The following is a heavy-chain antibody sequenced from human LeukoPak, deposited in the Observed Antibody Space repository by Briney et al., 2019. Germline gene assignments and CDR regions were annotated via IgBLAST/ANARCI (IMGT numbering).Heavy chain of an antibody. CDR3: ARKRITMVQGVNWFDH. CDR2: ISAYNGNT. J-gene: IGHJ5*02. D-gene: IGHD3-10*01. V-gene: IGHV1-18*01. Sequence: ASVKVSCKASGYTFTSYGISWVRQAPGQGLEWMGWISAYNGNTNYAQKLQGRVTMTTDTSTSTAYMELRSLRSDDTAVYYCARKRITMVQGVNWFDHWGQGTLVTVSS. CDR1: GYTFTSYG.